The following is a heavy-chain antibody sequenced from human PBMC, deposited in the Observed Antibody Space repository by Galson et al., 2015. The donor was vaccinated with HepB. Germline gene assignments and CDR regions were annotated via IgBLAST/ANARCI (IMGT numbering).Heavy chain of an antibody. CDR3: ARDNYFDRSFDY. J-gene: IGHJ4*02. D-gene: IGHD5-24*01. CDR2: IYSGGST. Sequence: SLRLSCAASGFTVSSNYMSWVRQAPGKGLEWVSVIYSGGSTYYADSVKGRFTISRDNSKNTLYLQMNSLRAEDTAVYYCARDNYFDRSFDYWGQGTLVTVSS. V-gene: IGHV3-53*01. CDR1: GFTVSSNY.